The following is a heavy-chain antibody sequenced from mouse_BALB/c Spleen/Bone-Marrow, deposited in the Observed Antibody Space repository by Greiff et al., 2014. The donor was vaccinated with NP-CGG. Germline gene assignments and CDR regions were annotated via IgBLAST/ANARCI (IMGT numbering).Heavy chain of an antibody. J-gene: IGHJ1*01. CDR3: ASYYGSTWYFDV. V-gene: IGHV1-26*01. D-gene: IGHD1-1*01. Sequence: SGPELVKPGASMKISCKAFGYPFTGYTMNWVKQSHGKNLEWIGLINPYNGGTTYKQYFKGKATLTVDRSSSTAYMELLSLTSEDSAVYYCASYYGSTWYFDVWGAGTTVTVSS. CDR1: GYPFTGYT. CDR2: INPYNGGT.